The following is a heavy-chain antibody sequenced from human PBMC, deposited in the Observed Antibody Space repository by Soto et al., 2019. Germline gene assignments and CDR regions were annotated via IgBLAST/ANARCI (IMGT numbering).Heavy chain of an antibody. V-gene: IGHV4-31*03. CDR2: IYYSGST. CDR1: GGSISSGGYY. D-gene: IGHD3-22*01. CDR3: ARGMYYYDSSGYYPHYYFDY. J-gene: IGHJ4*02. Sequence: KTSETLSLTCTVSGGSISSGGYYWSWIRQHPGKGLEWIGYIYYSGSTYYNPSLKSRVTISVDTSKNQFSLKLSSVTAADTAVYYCARGMYYYDSSGYYPHYYFDYWGQGALVTVSS.